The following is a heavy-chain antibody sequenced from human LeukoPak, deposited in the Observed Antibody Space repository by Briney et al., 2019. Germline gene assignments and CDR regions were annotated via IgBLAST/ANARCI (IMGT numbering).Heavy chain of an antibody. D-gene: IGHD6-6*01. J-gene: IGHJ2*01. CDR1: GYTFTGYY. CDR3: ARIEDSSSRGVYWYFDL. CDR2: INPNSGGT. Sequence: ASVKLSCKASGYTFTGYYVHWVRQAPGQGLEWMGWINPNSGGTRYAQQFQGTVTMTSDTSISTAYMELSSLRSDDTAVYYCARIEDSSSRGVYWYFDLWGRGTRVSVSS. V-gene: IGHV1-2*02.